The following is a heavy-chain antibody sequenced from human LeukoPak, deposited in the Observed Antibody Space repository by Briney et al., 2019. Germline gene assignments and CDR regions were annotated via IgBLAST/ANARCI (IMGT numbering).Heavy chain of an antibody. V-gene: IGHV3-11*05. D-gene: IGHD3-22*01. J-gene: IGHJ4*02. CDR2: ISNSGSNT. CDR3: ARDTHDYYDISGHYSPDY. CDR1: GFTFSDYD. Sequence: GGSLRLSCPAPGFTFSDYDMSWIRQAPGKGRQWVSYISNSGSNTNYADSVKGRFTISRDNAENSLYLQMNSLRAEDTALYYCARDTHDYYDISGHYSPDYWGQGTLVSVSS.